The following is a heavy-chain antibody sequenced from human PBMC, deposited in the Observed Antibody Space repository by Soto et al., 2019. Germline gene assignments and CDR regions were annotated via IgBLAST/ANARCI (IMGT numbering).Heavy chain of an antibody. CDR3: AKDHYGDYYYYYGMDV. Sequence: EVQLLESGGGLVQPGGSLRLSCAASGFTFSSYAMSWVRQAPGKGLEWVSAISGSGGSTYYADSVKGRFTISRDNSKNTLYLQMNSLRAEDTAVDYCAKDHYGDYYYYYGMDVWGQGTTVTVSS. J-gene: IGHJ6*02. CDR1: GFTFSSYA. CDR2: ISGSGGST. D-gene: IGHD4-17*01. V-gene: IGHV3-23*01.